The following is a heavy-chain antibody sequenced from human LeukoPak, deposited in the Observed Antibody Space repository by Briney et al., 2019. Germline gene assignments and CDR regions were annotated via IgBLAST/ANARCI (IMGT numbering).Heavy chain of an antibody. CDR1: GYSISSGYY. CDR2: SYHGGGT. V-gene: IGHV4-38-2*01. Sequence: KSSXXLSLTCAVSGYSISSGYYWGWIRQPPGKGLEWIGRSYHGGGTYYNPSVKRRVTISRETRKNQFSLKLSSVTAADTAVYYCARGRAVRRLNWFDPWGQGTLVTVSS. CDR3: ARGRAVRRLNWFDP. D-gene: IGHD4-11*01. J-gene: IGHJ5*02.